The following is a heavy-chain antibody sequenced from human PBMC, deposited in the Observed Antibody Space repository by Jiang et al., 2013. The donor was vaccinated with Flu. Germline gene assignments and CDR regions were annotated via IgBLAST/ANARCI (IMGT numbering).Heavy chain of an antibody. D-gene: IGHD3/OR15-3a*01. CDR2: ISQSGST. J-gene: IGHJ5*02. CDR3: MGRGLFGLGSPT. V-gene: IGHV4-39*07. CDR1: GGSISSSSHF. Sequence: GPGLVKPSQTLSLTCTVSGGSISSSSHFWGWLRQPPGKRLEWIGSISQSGSTYYNTSLESRVTISVDTSRNHFSLKLSSVTAADTAVYYCMGRGLFGLGSPTWGQGTLVTVSS.